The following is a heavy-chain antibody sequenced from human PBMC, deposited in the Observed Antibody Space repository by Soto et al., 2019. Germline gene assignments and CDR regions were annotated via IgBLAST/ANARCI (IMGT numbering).Heavy chain of an antibody. CDR1: GGSICSGGYS. Sequence: SENLSLTCAVSGGSICSGGYSWSWIRQPPGKGLEWVGYIYHSGSTYYNPSLKSRVTISVDRSKNQFSLKLSSVTAADTAVYYCARGMTTVTTLDYWGQGTLVTVSS. D-gene: IGHD4-4*01. J-gene: IGHJ4*02. CDR2: IYHSGST. V-gene: IGHV4-30-2*01. CDR3: ARGMTTVTTLDY.